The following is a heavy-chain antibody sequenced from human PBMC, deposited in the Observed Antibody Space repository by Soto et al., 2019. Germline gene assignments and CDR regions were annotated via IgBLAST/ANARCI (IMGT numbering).Heavy chain of an antibody. CDR1: GGTFSSYA. D-gene: IGHD6-19*01. J-gene: IGHJ5*02. CDR3: ARVVRAVAGRQIYNWLDP. V-gene: IGHV1-69*12. CDR2: IIPIFGTA. Sequence: QVQLVQSGAEVKKPGSSVKVSCKASGGTFSSYAISWVRQAPGQGLEWMGGIIPIFGTANYAQKFQGRVTSPAEESTSAAYMELSSLRSEDTAVYYWARVVRAVAGRQIYNWLDPWGQGTLVTVSS.